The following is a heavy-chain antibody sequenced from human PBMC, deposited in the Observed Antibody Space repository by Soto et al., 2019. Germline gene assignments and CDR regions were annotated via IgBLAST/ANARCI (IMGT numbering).Heavy chain of an antibody. CDR1: GFTVSNTY. V-gene: IGHV3-53*01. D-gene: IGHD6-25*01. Sequence: PGGSLRLSCAASGFTVSNTYMSWVRQAPGKGLEWVAVIYRGVSTHYADSVKGRFTISRDDSKNTIYLQMNSLRAEDTAVYYCARDRSDSSRADAFDVWGQGTMVTVSS. CDR2: IYRGVST. CDR3: ARDRSDSSRADAFDV. J-gene: IGHJ3*01.